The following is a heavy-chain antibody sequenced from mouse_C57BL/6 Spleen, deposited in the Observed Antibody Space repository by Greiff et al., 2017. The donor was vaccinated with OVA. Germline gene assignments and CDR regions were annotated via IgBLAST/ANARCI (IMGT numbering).Heavy chain of an antibody. J-gene: IGHJ3*01. Sequence: EVQRVESGGGLVQPGGSMKLSCVASGFTFSNYWMNWVRQSPEKGLEWVAQIRLKSDNYATHYAESVKGRFTISRDDSKSSVYLQMNNLRAEDTGIYYCTSRGWLPFAYWGQGTLVTVSA. CDR3: TSRGWLPFAY. D-gene: IGHD2-3*01. V-gene: IGHV6-3*01. CDR1: GFTFSNYW. CDR2: IRLKSDNYAT.